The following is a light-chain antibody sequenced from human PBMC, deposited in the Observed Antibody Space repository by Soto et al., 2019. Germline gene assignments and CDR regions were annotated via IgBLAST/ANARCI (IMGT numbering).Light chain of an antibody. CDR1: QSVSSY. Sequence: EIVLTQSPGPLSLSPGERATLSCRASQSVSSYLAWYQQKPGQPPRLLIYDASNRATGIPARFSGSGSGTDFTLTISSLEPEDFAVYYCQRRSNWSTTFGQGTKVDIK. J-gene: IGKJ1*01. CDR2: DAS. CDR3: QRRSNWSTT. V-gene: IGKV3-11*01.